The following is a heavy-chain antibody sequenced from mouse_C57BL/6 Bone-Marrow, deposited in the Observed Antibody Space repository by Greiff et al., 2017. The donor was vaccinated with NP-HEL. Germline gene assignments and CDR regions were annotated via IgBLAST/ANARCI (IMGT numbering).Heavy chain of an antibody. CDR3: VLLWYFDV. CDR1: GYTFTSYW. D-gene: IGHD1-1*01. V-gene: IGHV1-69*01. Sequence: QVQLQQPGAELVMPGASVKLSCKASGYTFTSYWMHWVKQRPGQGLEWIGEIDPSDSYTNYNQKFKGKSTLTIDKSSSTAYMQLSSLTSEGSAVYYFVLLWYFDVWGTGTTVTVSS. CDR2: IDPSDSYT. J-gene: IGHJ1*03.